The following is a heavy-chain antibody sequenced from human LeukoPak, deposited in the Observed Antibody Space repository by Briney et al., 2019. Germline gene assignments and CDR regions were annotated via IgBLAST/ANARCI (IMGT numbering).Heavy chain of an antibody. D-gene: IGHD4-17*01. J-gene: IGHJ6*02. V-gene: IGHV3-48*03. CDR1: GFTFSSYE. CDR2: ISSSGSTI. CDR3: ARDPTVTANYYYYGMDV. Sequence: GGSLRLSCAASGFTFSSYEMNWVRQAPGKGLEWVSYISSSGSTIYYADSVKGRFTIPRDNAKNSLYLQMNSLRAEDTAVYYCARDPTVTANYYYYGMDVWGQGTTVTVSS.